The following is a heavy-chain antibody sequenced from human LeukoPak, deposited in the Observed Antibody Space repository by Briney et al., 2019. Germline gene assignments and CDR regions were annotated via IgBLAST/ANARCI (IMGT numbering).Heavy chain of an antibody. CDR2: INSGGST. Sequence: GGSLRLSCAASGFTFSRYWMSRVRQAPREGLEWVSVINSGGSTNYADSVKGRFTISRDNSKNTLYLQMSSLRAEDTAVYYCARDLFHWGQGTLVTVSS. J-gene: IGHJ4*02. CDR1: GFTFSRYW. V-gene: IGHV3-53*01. CDR3: ARDLFH. D-gene: IGHD2-21*01.